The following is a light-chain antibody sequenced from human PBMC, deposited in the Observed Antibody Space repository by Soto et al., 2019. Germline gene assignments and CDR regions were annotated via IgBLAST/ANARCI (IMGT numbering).Light chain of an antibody. J-gene: IGLJ2*01. V-gene: IGLV2-8*01. CDR3: SSYAGSNNLV. Sequence: QSVLTQPPSASGSPGQSVTISCTATSSDVGGYNYVSWYQQHPGKAPKLMIYEVSKRPSGVPDRFSGSKSGNTASLTVSGLQAEYEADYYCSSYAGSNNLVFGGGTKLTVL. CDR2: EVS. CDR1: SSDVGGYNY.